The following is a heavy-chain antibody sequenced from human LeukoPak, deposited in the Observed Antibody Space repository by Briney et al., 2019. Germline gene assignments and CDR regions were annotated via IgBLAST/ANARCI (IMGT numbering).Heavy chain of an antibody. CDR2: INHSSGRT. Sequence: ASVTDSFKACGYTFTNYYMHWVRQPPGQGREWMGVINHSSGRTNYAQKFQGRVTMTRDASASTVYMELSSMRSEDTAVYYCAREPLGGVINQPKLSFDYWGQGTLVTVSS. J-gene: IGHJ4*02. CDR3: AREPLGGVINQPKLSFDY. CDR1: GYTFTNYY. V-gene: IGHV1-46*01. D-gene: IGHD3-16*02.